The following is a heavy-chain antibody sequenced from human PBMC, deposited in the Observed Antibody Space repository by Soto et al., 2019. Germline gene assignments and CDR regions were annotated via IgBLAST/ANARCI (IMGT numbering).Heavy chain of an antibody. CDR3: ATPTALNWFDP. CDR2: INHSGST. D-gene: IGHD2-21*02. Sequence: SETLSLTCAVYGGSFSGYYWSWIRQPPGKGLEWIGEINHSGSTNYNPSLKSRVTISVDTSKNQFSLKLSSVTAADTAVYYCATPTALNWFDPWGQGTLVTVSS. CDR1: GGSFSGYY. J-gene: IGHJ5*02. V-gene: IGHV4-34*01.